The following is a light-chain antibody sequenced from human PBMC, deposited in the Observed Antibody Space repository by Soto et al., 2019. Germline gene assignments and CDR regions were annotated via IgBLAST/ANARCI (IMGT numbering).Light chain of an antibody. CDR3: SSYTTSNTLV. J-gene: IGLJ2*01. CDR2: EVS. CDR1: SSDVGAYTY. Sequence: QSALTQPASVSGSPGQSITISCTGTSSDVGAYTYVSWYQQHPGKAPKLMIFEVSDRPSGVSNRFSGSKSGNTASPTISGLQAEDEADYYCSSYTTSNTLVFGGGTKLTVL. V-gene: IGLV2-14*01.